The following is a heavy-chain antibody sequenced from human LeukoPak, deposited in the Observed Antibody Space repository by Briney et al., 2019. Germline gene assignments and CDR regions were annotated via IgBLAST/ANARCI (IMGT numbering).Heavy chain of an antibody. Sequence: PGGSLRLSCAASGFTFSSYWMSWVRQAPGKGLEWVADIKQDGSERYYVDSVKGRFTISRDNAKNSLYLQIDRLRAEDTAVYYCTTETYRRFDYWGQGTLVTVSS. CDR3: TTETYRRFDY. J-gene: IGHJ4*02. CDR1: GFTFSSYW. V-gene: IGHV3-7*01. CDR2: IKQDGSER.